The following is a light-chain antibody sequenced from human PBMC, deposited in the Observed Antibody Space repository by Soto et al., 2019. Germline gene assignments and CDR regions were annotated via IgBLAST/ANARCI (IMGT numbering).Light chain of an antibody. CDR1: QSVSSD. Sequence: VVTQSPATLSVFPGETATLSCRASQSVSSDLAWYQQRPGQAPRLLIYGASTRATGIPARFRGSGSGTEFRLNISSLQSEDFATYYCQQYNTWHPKMAFGRGTKVDIK. CDR2: GAS. CDR3: QQYNTWHPKMA. V-gene: IGKV3-15*01. J-gene: IGKJ1*01.